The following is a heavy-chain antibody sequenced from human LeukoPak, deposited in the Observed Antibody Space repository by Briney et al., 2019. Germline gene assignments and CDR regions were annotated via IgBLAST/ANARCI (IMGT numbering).Heavy chain of an antibody. CDR3: ARISNYYDSSGYAFDY. D-gene: IGHD3-22*01. CDR2: NPSGGST. Sequence: NPSGGSTSYAQKFQGTVTITRDTSTSTVYMELSSLRSEDTAVYYCARISNYYDSSGYAFDYWGQGTLVTVSS. V-gene: IGHV1-46*01. J-gene: IGHJ4*02.